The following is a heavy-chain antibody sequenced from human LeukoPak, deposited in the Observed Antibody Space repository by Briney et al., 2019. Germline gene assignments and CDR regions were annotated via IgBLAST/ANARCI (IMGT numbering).Heavy chain of an antibody. V-gene: IGHV4-4*07. CDR3: ARGVGPMDVVVVAATPEADAFDI. J-gene: IGHJ3*02. Sequence: PSETLSLTCSVSGVSISAYYWSWIRQPAGKGLEWIGRIYPGESIYASENTNYNPSLKSRVSMSGDTSKNQVSLKLSSVTAADTAAYYCARGVGPMDVVVVAATPEADAFDIWGQGTMVTVSS. CDR1: GVSISAYY. CDR2: IYPGESIYASENT. D-gene: IGHD2-15*01.